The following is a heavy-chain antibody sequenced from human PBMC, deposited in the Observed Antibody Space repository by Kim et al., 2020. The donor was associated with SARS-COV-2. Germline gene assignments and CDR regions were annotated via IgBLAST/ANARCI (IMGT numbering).Heavy chain of an antibody. V-gene: IGHV1-2*02. CDR3: ARDPLRPYYYDSSGYSEYFDY. Sequence: ASVKVSCKASGYTFTGYYMHWVRQAPGQGLEWMGWINPNSGGTNYAQKFQGRVTMTRDTSISTAYMELSRLRSDDTAVYYCARDPLRPYYYDSSGYSEYFDYWGQGTLVTVSS. J-gene: IGHJ4*02. CDR2: INPNSGGT. CDR1: GYTFTGYY. D-gene: IGHD3-22*01.